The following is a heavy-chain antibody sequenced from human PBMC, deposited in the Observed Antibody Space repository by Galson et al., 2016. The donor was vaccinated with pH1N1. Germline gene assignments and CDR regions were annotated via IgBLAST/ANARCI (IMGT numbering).Heavy chain of an antibody. J-gene: IGHJ4*02. V-gene: IGHV4-30-4*01. CDR2: IYYSGTT. Sequence: GLEWIGYIYYSGTTYYNPALKSRVTISIDTSKNQFSLKLNSVTAADTAIYFCARVGITIVRGAIDYWGQGTLVTVSS. D-gene: IGHD3-10*01. CDR3: ARVGITIVRGAIDY.